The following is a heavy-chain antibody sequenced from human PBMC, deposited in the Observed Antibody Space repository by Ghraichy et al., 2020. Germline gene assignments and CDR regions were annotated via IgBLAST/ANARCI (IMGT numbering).Heavy chain of an antibody. V-gene: IGHV3-33*01. CDR1: GFTFNSYA. Sequence: GGSLRLSFAASGFTFNSYAMHWVRQAPGKGLEWVAVIWYDGTNKYYADSVKGQFTISRDNSKNTLYLQMNSLRAEDTAVYYCARAWLTTTAYMDVWGKGTTVTVSS. J-gene: IGHJ6*03. D-gene: IGHD4-17*01. CDR3: ARAWLTTTAYMDV. CDR2: IWYDGTNK.